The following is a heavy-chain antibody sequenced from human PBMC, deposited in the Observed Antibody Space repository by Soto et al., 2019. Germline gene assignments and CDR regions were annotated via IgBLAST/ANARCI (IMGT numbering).Heavy chain of an antibody. V-gene: IGHV4-34*01. Sequence: PSETLSLTCAVYGGSFSGYYWSWIRQPPGKGLEWIGEINHGGSTNYNPSLKSRVTISVDTSKNQFSLKLSSVTAADTAVYYCARRGVFGVVKGGLDPWGQGTLVTVSS. CDR3: ARRGVFGVVKGGLDP. CDR2: INHGGST. J-gene: IGHJ5*02. CDR1: GGSFSGYY. D-gene: IGHD3-3*01.